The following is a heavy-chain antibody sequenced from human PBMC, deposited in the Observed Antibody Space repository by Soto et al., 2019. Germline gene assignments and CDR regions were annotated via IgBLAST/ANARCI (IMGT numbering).Heavy chain of an antibody. J-gene: IGHJ5*02. CDR1: GFSFSSYA. V-gene: IGHV3-30*04. CDR3: ARDMYSSDYFVKWFEP. D-gene: IGHD6-19*01. CDR2: ISKDGMNK. Sequence: QVRLVESGGGVVQPGRSLRLSCTASGFSFSSYAMYWFRQPPGKGLEWVAVISKDGMNKNYADSVKGRVTVSRDNANYSLYLQLNSLRGEDTAMYYCARDMYSSDYFVKWFEPWGQGTLVTVS.